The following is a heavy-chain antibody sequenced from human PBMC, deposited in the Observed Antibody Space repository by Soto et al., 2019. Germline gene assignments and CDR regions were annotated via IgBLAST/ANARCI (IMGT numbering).Heavy chain of an antibody. Sequence: QPGGSLRLSCAASGFTFSSYAMSWVRLAPGKGLEWVSAISGSGGSTYYADSVKGRFTISRDNSKNTLYLQMNSLRAEDTAVYYCAISGTMVRGVIRTAEYFQHWGQGTLVTVSS. V-gene: IGHV3-23*01. CDR1: GFTFSSYA. D-gene: IGHD3-10*01. CDR2: ISGSGGST. J-gene: IGHJ1*01. CDR3: AISGTMVRGVIRTAEYFQH.